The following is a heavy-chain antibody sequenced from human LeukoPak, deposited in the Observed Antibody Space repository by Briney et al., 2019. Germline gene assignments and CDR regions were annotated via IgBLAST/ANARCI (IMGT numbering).Heavy chain of an antibody. CDR2: VSYSGST. CDR3: ARQKRWDGYTLDS. D-gene: IGHD5-24*01. V-gene: IGHV4-39*01. Sequence: SETLSLTCTVSGDPISSSSYYWGWIRQPPGKGLEWIGSVSYSGSTYYNPSLKSRVTISVDTSKNQFSLKLSSVAAADTAVYYCARQKRWDGYTLDSWGQGTLVTASS. CDR1: GDPISSSSYY. J-gene: IGHJ4*02.